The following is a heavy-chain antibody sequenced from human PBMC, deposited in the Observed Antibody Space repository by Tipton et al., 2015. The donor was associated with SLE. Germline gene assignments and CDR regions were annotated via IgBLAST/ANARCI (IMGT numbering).Heavy chain of an antibody. Sequence: TLSLTCPVSGGSISSNGCLWGWIRQPPGKGLGWMGSLFYSGNTYRNPSLKSRVTKSLDTSKNQFSLNLSSVTAADTAVYYCATPCCSGGTCLVYHWGQGTLVTVSS. CDR2: LFYSGNT. CDR3: ATPCCSGGTCLVYH. D-gene: IGHD2-15*01. V-gene: IGHV4-39*07. CDR1: GGSISSNGCL. J-gene: IGHJ5*02.